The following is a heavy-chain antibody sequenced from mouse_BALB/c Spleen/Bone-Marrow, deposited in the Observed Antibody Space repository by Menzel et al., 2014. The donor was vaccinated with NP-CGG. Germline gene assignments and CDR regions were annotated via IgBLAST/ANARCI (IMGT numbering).Heavy chain of an antibody. CDR3: ARGGDWFFDV. Sequence: EVKLMESGPGLVKPSQSLSLTCSVSGYSITSGYYWNWIRQFPGNKLEWMDYISYDGSNNYNPSLKNRISITRDTSKNQVFLRVNSVTSEDTATYYCARGGDWFFDVWGAGTTVTVSS. CDR1: GYSITSGYY. V-gene: IGHV3-6*02. J-gene: IGHJ1*01. CDR2: ISYDGSN.